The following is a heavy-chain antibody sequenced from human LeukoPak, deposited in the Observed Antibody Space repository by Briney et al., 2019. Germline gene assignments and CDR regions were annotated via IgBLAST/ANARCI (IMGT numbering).Heavy chain of an antibody. CDR1: GFTFSTYD. V-gene: IGHV3-13*01. Sequence: GSLRLSCAASGFTFSTYDMHWVRLTAGKGLEWVSGIGTAGDTYYSGSVKGRFIISRENAKSSSYLQMNSLRVGDTALYYCTRGGRDGFDIWGRGTLVTVSS. J-gene: IGHJ3*02. D-gene: IGHD5-24*01. CDR3: TRGGRDGFDI. CDR2: IGTAGDT.